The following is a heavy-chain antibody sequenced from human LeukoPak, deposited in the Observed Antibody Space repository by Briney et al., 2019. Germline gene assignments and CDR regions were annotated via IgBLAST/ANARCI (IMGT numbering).Heavy chain of an antibody. J-gene: IGHJ6*02. D-gene: IGHD1-14*01. V-gene: IGHV1-69*04. Sequence: SAVKVSCKASGCTFSSYAISWVRLAPGQGLEWLGRIIPILGIANYAHKFQGRVTITADKSNSTDYMELNSLRSEDTAVYYCARQPPPYGMDVWGQGTTVTVPS. CDR3: ARQPPPYGMDV. CDR1: GCTFSSYA. CDR2: IIPILGIA.